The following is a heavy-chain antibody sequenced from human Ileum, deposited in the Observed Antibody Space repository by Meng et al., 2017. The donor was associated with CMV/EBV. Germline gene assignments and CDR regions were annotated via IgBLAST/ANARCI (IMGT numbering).Heavy chain of an antibody. Sequence: QVQLVESGGDWVKPGGSLRLACAASGFPFGAYYMTWVRQAPGKGLEWVSYITGSGDIIYYADSVKGRFTISRDNAKSSLYLEINSLRAEDTAVYYCARGNYGFDYWGQGTLVTVSS. J-gene: IGHJ4*02. CDR3: ARGNYGFDY. D-gene: IGHD4-17*01. CDR1: GFPFGAYY. V-gene: IGHV3-11*01. CDR2: ITGSGDII.